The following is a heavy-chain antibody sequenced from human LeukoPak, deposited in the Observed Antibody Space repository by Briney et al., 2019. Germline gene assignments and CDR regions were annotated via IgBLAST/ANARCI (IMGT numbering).Heavy chain of an antibody. V-gene: IGHV3-48*01. D-gene: IGHD6-25*01. Sequence: GGSLRLSCAASGFTFSSYSMNWVRQAPGKGLEWVSYISSSSSTIYYANSVKGRFTVSRDNAKNSLYLQMNSLRAEDTAVYYCARGLAAVDAFDIWGQGTMVTVSS. CDR3: ARGLAAVDAFDI. J-gene: IGHJ3*02. CDR2: ISSSSSTI. CDR1: GFTFSSYS.